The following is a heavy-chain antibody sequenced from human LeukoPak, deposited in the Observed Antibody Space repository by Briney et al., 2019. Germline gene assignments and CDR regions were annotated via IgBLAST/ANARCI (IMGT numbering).Heavy chain of an antibody. D-gene: IGHD6-13*01. Sequence: GASVKVSCKASGYTFNSYGISWVRQAPGQGLEWMGWISVYNGNTHYAQKLQGRVIMTTDTSTSTAYMELRSLRSDDTAFYYCARVPGMRFAAAADYWGQGTLVTVSS. CDR2: ISVYNGNT. V-gene: IGHV1-18*01. CDR3: ARVPGMRFAAAADY. J-gene: IGHJ4*02. CDR1: GYTFNSYG.